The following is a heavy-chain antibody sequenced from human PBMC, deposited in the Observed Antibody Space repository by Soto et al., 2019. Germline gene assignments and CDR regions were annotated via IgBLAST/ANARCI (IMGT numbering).Heavy chain of an antibody. CDR2: ISGSGGST. D-gene: IGHD3-16*01. V-gene: IGHV3-23*01. CDR3: AKGSADYVWGSLFY. J-gene: IGHJ4*02. CDR1: GFTFSNYA. Sequence: VQMLESGGGSVQPGGSLRLSCAASGFTFSNYAMSWVRQAPGKGLEWVSGISGSGGSTYYADSVKGRLTISRDNSKNTLYLQMNSLRAEDTAVYYCAKGSADYVWGSLFYWGQGTLVTVSS.